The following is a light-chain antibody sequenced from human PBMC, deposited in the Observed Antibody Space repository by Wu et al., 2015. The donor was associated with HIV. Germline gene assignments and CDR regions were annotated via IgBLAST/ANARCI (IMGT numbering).Light chain of an antibody. CDR3: QQANXFPRT. Sequence: DIQMTQSAPAVSASVGSRVTITCRASQGISNWVAWYQQKPGKAPKLLIYGASTLQNGVSSRFSGSGSGTDFSLHINNLQPDDSATYYCQQANXFPRTFGGGTQGGD. CDR2: GAS. V-gene: IGKV1-12*01. J-gene: IGKJ4*01. CDR1: QGISNW.